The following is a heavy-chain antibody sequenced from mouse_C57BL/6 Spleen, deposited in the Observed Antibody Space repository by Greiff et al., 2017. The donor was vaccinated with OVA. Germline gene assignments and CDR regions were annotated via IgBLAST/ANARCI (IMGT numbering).Heavy chain of an antibody. CDR1: GYTFTSYW. CDR2: IHPSDSDT. Sequence: VKLQQPGAELVKPGASVKVSCKASGYTFTSYWMHWVKQRPGQGLEWIGRIHPSDSDTNYNQKFKGKATLTVDKSSSTAYMQLSSLTSEDSAVYYCAPTVVAPGYAMDYWGQGTSVTVSS. J-gene: IGHJ4*01. CDR3: APTVVAPGYAMDY. D-gene: IGHD1-1*01. V-gene: IGHV1-74*01.